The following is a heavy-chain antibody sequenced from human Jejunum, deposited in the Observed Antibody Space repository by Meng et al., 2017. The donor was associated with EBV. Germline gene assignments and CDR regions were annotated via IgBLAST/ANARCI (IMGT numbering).Heavy chain of an antibody. CDR1: GYDFINSG. J-gene: IGHJ4*02. CDR3: ARDRSNSDY. V-gene: IGHV1-18*01. CDR2: ISVYRGNT. D-gene: IGHD5-24*01. Sequence: QLVHSEPEVKKPGASVKFSCNASGYDFINSGISWVRQAPGQGLEWMGWISVYRGNTNYAQRFQDRVTLTTNTSTSTVYMELRSLTSDDTAVYYCARDRSNSDYWGQGTLVTVSS.